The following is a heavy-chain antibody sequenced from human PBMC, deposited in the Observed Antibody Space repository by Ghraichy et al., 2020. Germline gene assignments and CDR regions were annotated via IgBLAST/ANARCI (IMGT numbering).Heavy chain of an antibody. CDR2: FTGSGEST. D-gene: IGHD3-22*01. J-gene: IGHJ4*02. CDR1: GFIFRTYV. V-gene: IGHV3-23*01. Sequence: GGSLRLSCTASGFIFRTYVMSWVRQAPGKGLEWVSAFTGSGESTYYADSVKGRFTISRDNSKNTLYLEMLNLRADDTAVYYCARDRYDSSGYEYWGQGTLVTVSA. CDR3: ARDRYDSSGYEY.